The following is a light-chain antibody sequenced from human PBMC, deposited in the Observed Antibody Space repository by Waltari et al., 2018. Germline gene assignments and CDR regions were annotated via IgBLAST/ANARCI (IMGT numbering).Light chain of an antibody. V-gene: IGKV4-1*01. CDR1: QSVLYRSNNKNY. CDR2: WAS. Sequence: VMTHSPESLAVSLRTVATTNCKSSQSVLYRSNNKNYLAWYQQKPGQHPKLLIYWASTRESGVPDRFSGSGSGTDFTLTISSLQAEDVAVYYCQQYYDVPFAFGPGTKVNIK. CDR3: QQYYDVPFA. J-gene: IGKJ3*01.